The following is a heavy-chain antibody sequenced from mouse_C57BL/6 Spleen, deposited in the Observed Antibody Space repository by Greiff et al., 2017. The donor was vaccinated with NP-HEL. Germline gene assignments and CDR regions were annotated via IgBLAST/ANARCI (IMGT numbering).Heavy chain of an antibody. CDR2: ISSGSSTI. J-gene: IGHJ3*01. V-gene: IGHV5-17*01. CDR3: AICGNFAY. Sequence: EVKLVESGGGLVKPGGSLKLSCAASGFTFSGYGMHWVRQAPEKGLEWVAYISSGSSTIYYADTVKGRFTISRDNAKNTLFLQMNSLRSEDTAMYYCAICGNFAYWGQGTLVTVSA. D-gene: IGHD1-1*02. CDR1: GFTFSGYG.